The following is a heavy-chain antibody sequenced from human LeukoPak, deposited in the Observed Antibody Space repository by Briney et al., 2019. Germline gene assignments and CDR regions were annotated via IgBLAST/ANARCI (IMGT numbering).Heavy chain of an antibody. V-gene: IGHV1-18*01. Sequence: ASVKVSCKASGYTFTSYGISWVRQAPGQGLEWMGWISAYNGNTNYAQKLQGRVTMTTDTSTSTAYMELRSLRSDDTAVYYCARVGTDLIVVVVAATPSEAFDYWGRGTLVTVSS. CDR1: GYTFTSYG. CDR2: ISAYNGNT. J-gene: IGHJ4*02. D-gene: IGHD2-15*01. CDR3: ARVGTDLIVVVVAATPSEAFDY.